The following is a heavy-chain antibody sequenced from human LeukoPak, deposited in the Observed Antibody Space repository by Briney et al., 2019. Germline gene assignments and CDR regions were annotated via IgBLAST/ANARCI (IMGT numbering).Heavy chain of an antibody. J-gene: IGHJ4*02. Sequence: GASVKVSCKASGYTFTGYYMHWVRQAPGQGLEWMGWINPNSGGTNYAQKFQGWVTMTRDTSISTAYMELSRLRSDDTAVYYCARAPGYSSYYYFDYWGQGTLVTVSS. D-gene: IGHD6-6*01. CDR3: ARAPGYSSYYYFDY. CDR1: GYTFTGYY. V-gene: IGHV1-2*04. CDR2: INPNSGGT.